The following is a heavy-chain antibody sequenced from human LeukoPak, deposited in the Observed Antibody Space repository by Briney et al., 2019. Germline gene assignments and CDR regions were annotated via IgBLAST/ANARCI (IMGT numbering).Heavy chain of an antibody. CDR2: ISGSGGST. D-gene: IGHD3-22*01. CDR1: GFTFSSYS. V-gene: IGHV3-23*01. CDR3: AKPIDSSGYYVFDY. Sequence: PGGSLRLSCAASGFTFSSYSMSWVRQAPGKGLEWVSVISGSGGSTYYADSVKGRFTISRDNSKNTLYLQMNSLRAEDTAVYYCAKPIDSSGYYVFDYWGQGTLVTVSS. J-gene: IGHJ4*02.